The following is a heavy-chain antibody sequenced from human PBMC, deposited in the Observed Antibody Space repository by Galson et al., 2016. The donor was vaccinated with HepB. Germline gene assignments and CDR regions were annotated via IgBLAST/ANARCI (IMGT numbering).Heavy chain of an antibody. Sequence: SLRLSCAASGFTLSKYHMHWVRQAPGKGLEWVALSFHDEDYTYYPDSVKGRFTISRDNTKGTVYLHMNSLRDEDTAVYYGTREANDAFDIWGQGTMVTVSS. CDR3: TREANDAFDI. V-gene: IGHV3-30-3*01. CDR2: SFHDEDYT. CDR1: GFTLSKYH. J-gene: IGHJ3*02.